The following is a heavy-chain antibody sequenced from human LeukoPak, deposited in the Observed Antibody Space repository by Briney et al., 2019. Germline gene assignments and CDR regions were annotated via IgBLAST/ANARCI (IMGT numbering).Heavy chain of an antibody. V-gene: IGHV5-10-1*01. J-gene: IGHJ3*02. CDR1: GYRFTSYW. CDR2: IDPSDSYT. Sequence: GESLRTSWKGSGYRFTSYWISWVRQMPGKGLEWMGRIDPSDSYTNYSPSFQGHVTISADKSISTAYLQWSSLKASDTAMYYCARTRHYDILTGYQEAAGAFDIWGQGTMVTVSS. D-gene: IGHD3-9*01. CDR3: ARTRHYDILTGYQEAAGAFDI.